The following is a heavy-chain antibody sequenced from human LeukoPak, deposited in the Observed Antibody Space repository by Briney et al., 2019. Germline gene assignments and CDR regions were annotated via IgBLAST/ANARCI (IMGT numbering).Heavy chain of an antibody. CDR2: IIPIFGTA. D-gene: IGHD1-1*01. Sequence: SVKVSCKASGGTFSSYAISWVRQAPGQGLEWMGGIIPIFGTANYAQRFQGRVTITADESTSTAYMELSSLRSEDTAVYYCARDGNWNDEKGVNYYYMDVWGKGTTVTVSS. V-gene: IGHV1-69*13. CDR1: GGTFSSYA. J-gene: IGHJ6*03. CDR3: ARDGNWNDEKGVNYYYMDV.